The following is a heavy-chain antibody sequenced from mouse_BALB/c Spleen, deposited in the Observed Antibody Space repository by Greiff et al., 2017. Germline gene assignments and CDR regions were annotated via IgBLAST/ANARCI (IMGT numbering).Heavy chain of an antibody. CDR3: TPDLYGSSLDY. CDR1: GFTFSDAW. CDR2: IRSKANNHAP. V-gene: IGHV6-6*01. D-gene: IGHD1-1*01. J-gene: IGHJ2*01. Sequence: EVMLVESGGGLVQPGGSMKLSCAASGFTFSDAWMYWVRQSPEKGLEWVADIRSKANNHAPYYAESVKGRFTISRDDSKSSVYLQMNSLRAEDTGIYYCTPDLYGSSLDYWGQGTTLTVPS.